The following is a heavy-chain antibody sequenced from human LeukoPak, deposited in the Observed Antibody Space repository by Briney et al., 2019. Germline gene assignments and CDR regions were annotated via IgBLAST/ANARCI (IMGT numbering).Heavy chain of an antibody. V-gene: IGHV4-59*01. J-gene: IGHJ5*02. CDR1: GGSISDYY. Sequence: PSETLSLTCTVSGGSISDYYWSWVRQPPGKGLEWIGFIYHIGNSNYNPSLKGRVTISLDTSKNQFSLKLRSVTAADTAIYYCARGAGGYRFDPWGLGTLVTVSS. CDR2: IYHIGNS. D-gene: IGHD1-1*01. CDR3: ARGAGGYRFDP.